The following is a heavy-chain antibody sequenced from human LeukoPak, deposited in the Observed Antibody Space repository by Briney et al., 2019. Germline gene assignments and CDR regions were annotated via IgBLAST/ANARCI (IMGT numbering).Heavy chain of an antibody. V-gene: IGHV1-46*01. CDR1: GYTFTSYY. CDR3: ARFNYDSSGYYFGYFDY. Sequence: ASVKVSCKASGYTFTSYYMHWVRQAPGQGLEWMGIINPSGGSTSYAQKFQGRVTMTGDTSTSTVYMELSSLRSEDTAVYYCARFNYDSSGYYFGYFDYWGQGTLVTVSS. J-gene: IGHJ4*02. D-gene: IGHD3-22*01. CDR2: INPSGGST.